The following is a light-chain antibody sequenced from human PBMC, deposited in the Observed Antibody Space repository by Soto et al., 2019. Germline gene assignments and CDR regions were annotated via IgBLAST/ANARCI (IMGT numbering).Light chain of an antibody. Sequence: DIQMTQSPSSLSASVGDRVTITCQASQDISNYLNWYQQKPGKAPKLLIYDASNLETGVPSRFSGSGSWTDFTFTISSLQPEDIATYYCQQYDNLPLTFGKGTKLEIK. CDR3: QQYDNLPLT. V-gene: IGKV1-33*01. J-gene: IGKJ2*01. CDR1: QDISNY. CDR2: DAS.